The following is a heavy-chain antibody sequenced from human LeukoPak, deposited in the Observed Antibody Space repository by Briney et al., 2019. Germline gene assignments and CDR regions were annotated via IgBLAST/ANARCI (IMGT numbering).Heavy chain of an antibody. CDR2: ISAYNGNT. Sequence: ASVKVSCTAAGYTFTSYGISWVRQAPGQGREWMGGISAYNGNTNYAQKLQGRVTMTTDTSTSTDYIELRSMRSDDTAVYYCARRDGSIAAAAPLSPNDYWGQGTLVTVSS. D-gene: IGHD6-13*01. J-gene: IGHJ4*02. V-gene: IGHV1-18*01. CDR1: GYTFTSYG. CDR3: ARRDGSIAAAAPLSPNDY.